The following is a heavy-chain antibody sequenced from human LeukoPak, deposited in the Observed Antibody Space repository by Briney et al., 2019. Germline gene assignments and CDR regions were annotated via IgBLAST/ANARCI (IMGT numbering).Heavy chain of an antibody. D-gene: IGHD1-26*01. Sequence: GASVKVSCKASGYTFTGYYMHWVRQAPGQGPEWMGWLNPNSGGTNYAQKFQGRVTMTRDTSISTAYMELSRLRSDDTAVYYCARWVSGSYHRAYYFDYWGQGTLVTVSS. V-gene: IGHV1-2*02. CDR2: LNPNSGGT. J-gene: IGHJ4*02. CDR1: GYTFTGYY. CDR3: ARWVSGSYHRAYYFDY.